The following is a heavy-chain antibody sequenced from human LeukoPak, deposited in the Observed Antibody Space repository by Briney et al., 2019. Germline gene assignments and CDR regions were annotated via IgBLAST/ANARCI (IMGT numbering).Heavy chain of an antibody. D-gene: IGHD3-9*01. J-gene: IGHJ5*02. CDR1: GGSISSYY. CDR3: ARVGRYLDWLEDLRGSHWFDP. Sequence: SETLSLTCTVSGGSISSYYWSWIRQPPGKGLEWIGYIYYSGSTNYNPSLKSRVTISVDTSKNQFSLKLSCVTAADTAVYYCARVGRYLDWLEDLRGSHWFDPWGQGTLVTVSS. V-gene: IGHV4-59*12. CDR2: IYYSGST.